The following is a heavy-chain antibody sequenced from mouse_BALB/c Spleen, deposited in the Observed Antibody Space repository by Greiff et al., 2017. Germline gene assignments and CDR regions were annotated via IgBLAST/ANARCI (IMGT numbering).Heavy chain of an antibody. CDR2: INPNNGGT. J-gene: IGHJ1*01. CDR1: GYTFTDYN. CDR3: ARKFYYGSSKYFDV. D-gene: IGHD1-1*01. Sequence: EVQLQQSGPELVKPGASVKIPCKASGYTFTDYNMDWVKQSHGKSLEWIGDINPNNGGTIYNQKFKGKATLTVDKSSSTAYMELRSLTSEDTAVYYCARKFYYGSSKYFDVWGAGTTVTVSS. V-gene: IGHV1-18*01.